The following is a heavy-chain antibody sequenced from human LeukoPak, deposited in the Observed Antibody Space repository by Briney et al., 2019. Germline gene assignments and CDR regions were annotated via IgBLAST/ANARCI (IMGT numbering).Heavy chain of an antibody. CDR1: GYSSTSYW. D-gene: IGHD3-22*01. Sequence: GESLKISCKGSGYSSTSYWIGWVRQMPGKGLEWMGIIYPGDSDTRYSPSFQGQVTISADKSISTAYLQWSSLKASDTAMYYCARRYYYDSSGYYWFDPWGQGTLVTVSS. CDR2: IYPGDSDT. CDR3: ARRYYYDSSGYYWFDP. V-gene: IGHV5-51*01. J-gene: IGHJ5*02.